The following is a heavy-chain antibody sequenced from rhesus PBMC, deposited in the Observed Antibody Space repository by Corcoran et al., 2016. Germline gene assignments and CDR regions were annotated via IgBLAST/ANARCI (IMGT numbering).Heavy chain of an antibody. J-gene: IGHJ3*01. CDR3: ARDRTRMITVTHDAFDF. CDR2: INGNRGST. V-gene: IGHV4-80*01. CDR1: GGSFSSYW. Sequence: QVQLQESGPGLVKPSETLSLTCAVSGGSFSSYWWSWIRQPPGKGLEWIGEINGNRGSTNTNPTLKSGVTFSKDASKNRFSRELRSVTAADTAVYYCARDRTRMITVTHDAFDFWGQGLRVTVSS. D-gene: IGHD3-9*01.